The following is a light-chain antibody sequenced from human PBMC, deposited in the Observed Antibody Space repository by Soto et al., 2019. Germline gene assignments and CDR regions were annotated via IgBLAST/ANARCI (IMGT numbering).Light chain of an antibody. Sequence: EIVLTQSPATLSLSPGERATLSCRASQSVSTYLAWYQQKPGQAPRLLIHDASKRATGIPVRFSGSGSGTHFTLTIASLEPEDFGVYYCQQRSNWPPTWTFGQGTKVDIK. CDR2: DAS. CDR1: QSVSTY. CDR3: QQRSNWPPTWT. J-gene: IGKJ1*01. V-gene: IGKV3-11*01.